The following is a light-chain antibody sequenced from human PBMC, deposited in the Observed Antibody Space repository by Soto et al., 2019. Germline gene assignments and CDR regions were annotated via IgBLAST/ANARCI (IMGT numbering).Light chain of an antibody. CDR2: GAS. Sequence: EIVMPQSPATLSVSPGERATLSCRASQSVSSNLAWYQQKPGQAPRLLIYGASTRATGIPAGFSGSGSGTEFTLTISSLQSEDSAVYYCQQYNNWRGTFGQGTKVEIK. CDR3: QQYNNWRGT. CDR1: QSVSSN. J-gene: IGKJ1*01. V-gene: IGKV3-15*01.